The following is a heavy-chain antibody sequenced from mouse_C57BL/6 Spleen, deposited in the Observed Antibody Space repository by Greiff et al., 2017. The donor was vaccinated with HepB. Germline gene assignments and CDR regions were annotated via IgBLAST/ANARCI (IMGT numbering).Heavy chain of an antibody. D-gene: IGHD2-4*01. V-gene: IGHV1-7*01. CDR3: ARDYDYWYFDV. J-gene: IGHJ1*03. Sequence: QVQLQPSGAELAKPGASVKLSCKASGYTFTSYWMHWVKQRPGQGLEWIGYINPSSGYTKYNQKFKDKATLTADKSSRPAYIQLSSLTYEDSAVYYCARDYDYWYFDVWGTGTTVTVSS. CDR2: INPSSGYT. CDR1: GYTFTSYW.